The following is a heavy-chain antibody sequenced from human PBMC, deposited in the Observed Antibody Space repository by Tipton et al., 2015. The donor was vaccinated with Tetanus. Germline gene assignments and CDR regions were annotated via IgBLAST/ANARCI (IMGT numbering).Heavy chain of an antibody. CDR2: IAYSGNT. D-gene: IGHD3-9*01. J-gene: IGHJ4*02. V-gene: IGHV4-31*03. CDR1: GVSVEGDDYN. CDR3: AKDRTHYYIGPRIDY. Sequence: TLSLTCTVSGVSVEGDDYNWIWIRQHPGKGLEWIGYIAYSGNTYYNPSLKSRLTMSLDTSKNQFSLRLTSVTAADTAVYYCAKDRTHYYIGPRIDYWGQGTLVTVSS.